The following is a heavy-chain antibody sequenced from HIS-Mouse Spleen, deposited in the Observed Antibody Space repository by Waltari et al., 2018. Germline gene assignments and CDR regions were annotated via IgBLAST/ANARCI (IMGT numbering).Heavy chain of an antibody. J-gene: IGHJ4*02. CDR2: ISYDGSNK. D-gene: IGHD1-26*01. V-gene: IGHV3-30-3*01. Sequence: QVQLVESGGGVVQPGRSLRLSCAASGFTFSSYAMHWVRQAPGKGLEWVAVISYDGSNKYYADSVKGRFTISRDNSKNTLYLQMNSLRAEDTAVYYCARGYSGSYYCFDYWGQGTLVTVSS. CDR1: GFTFSSYA. CDR3: ARGYSGSYYCFDY.